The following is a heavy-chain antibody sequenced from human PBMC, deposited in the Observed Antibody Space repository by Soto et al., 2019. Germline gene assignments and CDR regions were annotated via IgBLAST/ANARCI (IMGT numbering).Heavy chain of an antibody. CDR2: ISSSGSYI. D-gene: IGHD3-3*01. J-gene: IGHJ6*02. Sequence: GGSLRLSCAASGFTFSRHTMNWVRQAPGKGLDWVSSISSSGSYILYADSMRGRFTISRDNAKNSVFLQINSLRAEDTAVYYCARDFGDDFSSGPIYYGLDVWGQGTTVTVSS. CDR1: GFTFSRHT. V-gene: IGHV3-21*01. CDR3: ARDFGDDFSSGPIYYGLDV.